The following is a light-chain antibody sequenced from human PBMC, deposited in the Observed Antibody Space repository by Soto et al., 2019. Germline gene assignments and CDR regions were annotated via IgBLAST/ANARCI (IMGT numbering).Light chain of an antibody. V-gene: IGKV3-15*01. CDR1: QSVSSN. CDR3: QQYNIGPFT. CDR2: GAS. J-gene: IGKJ3*01. Sequence: EIVMTQSPATLSVSPGERATLSCRASQSVSSNLAWYQQKPGQAPRLLIYGASTRATGIPARFSGSGSGTEVTLTISSLQSEDFAVYYGQQYNIGPFTFGPGTKVDIK.